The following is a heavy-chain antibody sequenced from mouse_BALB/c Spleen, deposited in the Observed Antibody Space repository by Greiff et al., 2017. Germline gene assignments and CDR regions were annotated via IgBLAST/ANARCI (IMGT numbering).Heavy chain of an antibody. CDR1: GFSLTGYG. D-gene: IGHD1-1*01. CDR2: IWGDGST. Sequence: VKLQESGPGLVAPSQSLSITCTVSGFSLTGYGVNWVRQPPGKGLEWLGMIWGDGSTDYNSALKSRLSISKDNSKSQVFLKMNSLQTDDTARYYCARVYDYGVDAMDYWGQGTSVTVSS. J-gene: IGHJ4*01. CDR3: ARVYDYGVDAMDY. V-gene: IGHV2-6-7*02.